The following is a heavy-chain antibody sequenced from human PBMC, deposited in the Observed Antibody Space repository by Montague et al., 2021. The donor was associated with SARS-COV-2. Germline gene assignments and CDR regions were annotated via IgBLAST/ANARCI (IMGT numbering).Heavy chain of an antibody. Sequence: SETLSLTCAVSDGSISSPNWWNWVRQPPGKGLEWIGEIYYAVNTNYNPSLKSRVTIFIDKSKNHFSLKLSSVTAADTAVYYCARVQRGYYYGLGVSAHFDYWAQGTLVTVSS. CDR1: DGSISSPNW. CDR3: ARVQRGYYYGLGVSAHFDY. CDR2: IYYAVNT. V-gene: IGHV4-4*02. D-gene: IGHD3-10*01. J-gene: IGHJ4*02.